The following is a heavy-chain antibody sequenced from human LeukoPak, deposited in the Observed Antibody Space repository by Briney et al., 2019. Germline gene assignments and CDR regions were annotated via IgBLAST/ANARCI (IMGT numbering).Heavy chain of an antibody. J-gene: IGHJ4*02. V-gene: IGHV1-2*02. D-gene: IGHD4-17*01. CDR3: ASLYGDYVASDY. Sequence: ASVKVSCRASGYSFTVYYMHWVRQAPGQGLEWTGWINPNSGGTNYAQKFLGRVTMTRDTSISTAYMELSRLRSDDTAVYYCASLYGDYVASDYWGQGTLVTVSS. CDR2: INPNSGGT. CDR1: GYSFTVYY.